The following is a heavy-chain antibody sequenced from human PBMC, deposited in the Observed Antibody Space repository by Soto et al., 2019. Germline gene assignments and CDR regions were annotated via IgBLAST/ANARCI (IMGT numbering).Heavy chain of an antibody. CDR2: ISAYNGNT. CDR3: ASTSARYCISTSCYHRGVYYYYGMDV. V-gene: IGHV1-18*01. J-gene: IGHJ6*02. CDR1: GYTFTSYG. D-gene: IGHD2-2*01. Sequence: GASVKVSCKASGYTFTSYGISWVRQAPGQGLEWMGWISAYNGNTNYAQKLQGRVTMTTDTSTSTAYMELRSLRSDDTAVYYCASTSARYCISTSCYHRGVYYYYGMDVWGQGTTVTVSS.